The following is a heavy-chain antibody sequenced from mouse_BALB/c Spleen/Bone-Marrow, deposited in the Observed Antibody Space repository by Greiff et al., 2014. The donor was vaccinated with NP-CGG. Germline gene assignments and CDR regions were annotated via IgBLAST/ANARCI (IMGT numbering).Heavy chain of an antibody. J-gene: IGHJ1*01. CDR2: ISTYYGNT. D-gene: IGHD4-1*01. Sequence: VQLQQSGPELVRPGVSVKISCKGSGYTFTDYAMHWVKQSHAKSLEWIGVISTYYGNTNYNQKFKGKATMTVGKSSSTAYMELARLTSEDSAIYYCARKRLTGTSYWYFDVWGAGTTVTVSS. CDR3: ARKRLTGTSYWYFDV. CDR1: GYTFTDYA. V-gene: IGHV1-67*01.